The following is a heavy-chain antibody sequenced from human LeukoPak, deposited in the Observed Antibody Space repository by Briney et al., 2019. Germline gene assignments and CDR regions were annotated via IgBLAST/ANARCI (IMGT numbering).Heavy chain of an antibody. V-gene: IGHV3-23*01. Sequence: GGSLGLSCAASGFTFSSYAMSWVRQAPGKGLEWVSAISGSGGSTYYADSVKGRFTISRDNSKNTLYLQMNSLRAEDTAVYYCAKDDSSGYYYWDYWGQGTLVTVSS. CDR2: ISGSGGST. CDR3: AKDDSSGYYYWDY. CDR1: GFTFSSYA. J-gene: IGHJ4*02. D-gene: IGHD3-22*01.